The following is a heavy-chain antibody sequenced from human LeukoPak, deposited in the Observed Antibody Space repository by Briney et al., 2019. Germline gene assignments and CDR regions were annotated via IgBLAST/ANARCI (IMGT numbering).Heavy chain of an antibody. Sequence: GGSLRLSCAASGFTFSSYAMHWVRQAPGKGLEYVSAISSNGGSTYYANSVKGRFTISRDNSKNTLYLQMGSLRAEDMAVYYCARVTPTYCSGGSCYSDYWGQGTLVTVSS. CDR2: ISSNGGST. J-gene: IGHJ4*02. CDR1: GFTFSSYA. D-gene: IGHD2-15*01. V-gene: IGHV3-64*01. CDR3: ARVTPTYCSGGSCYSDY.